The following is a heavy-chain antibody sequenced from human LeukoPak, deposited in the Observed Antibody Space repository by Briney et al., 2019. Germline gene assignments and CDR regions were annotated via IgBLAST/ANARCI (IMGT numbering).Heavy chain of an antibody. CDR2: INPSDGSI. D-gene: IGHD2-21*02. V-gene: IGHV1-46*01. Sequence: GASVKVSCKASGYSFIAYNIHWVRQAPGQGLEWMGRINPSDGSIRNAQKFQGRVTMTRDTSTSTVYMELTNLRSEDTAVYYCERVPQAFCGGDCYPPSWGQGSLITVSS. J-gene: IGHJ4*02. CDR1: GYSFIAYN. CDR3: ERVPQAFCGGDCYPPS.